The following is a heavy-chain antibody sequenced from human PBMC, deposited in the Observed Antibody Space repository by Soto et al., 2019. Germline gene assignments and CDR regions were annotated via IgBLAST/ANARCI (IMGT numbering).Heavy chain of an antibody. CDR1: GFTFSSYW. CDR3: ARDYDSSGYYSESPYYGMDV. Sequence: VGSRRLSCAASGFTFSSYWMHWVRQAPGKGLVCVSRINSDGSSTSYADSVKGRFTISRDNAKNTLYLQMNSLRAEDTAVYYCARDYDSSGYYSESPYYGMDVWGQGTTVTVSS. V-gene: IGHV3-74*01. D-gene: IGHD3-22*01. CDR2: INSDGSST. J-gene: IGHJ6*02.